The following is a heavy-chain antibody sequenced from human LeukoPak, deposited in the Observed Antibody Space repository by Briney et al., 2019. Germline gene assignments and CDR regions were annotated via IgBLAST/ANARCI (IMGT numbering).Heavy chain of an antibody. V-gene: IGHV1-18*01. J-gene: IGHJ4*02. CDR1: GYTFTSYG. CDR2: ISAYNGNT. CDR3: ARGTYDSSGYYPKPIDY. D-gene: IGHD3-22*01. Sequence: ASVKVSCKASGYTFTSYGISWLRQAPGQGLEWMGWISAYNGNTNYAQKLQGRVTMTTDTSTSTAYMELRSLRSDDTAVYYCARGTYDSSGYYPKPIDYWGQGTLVTVSS.